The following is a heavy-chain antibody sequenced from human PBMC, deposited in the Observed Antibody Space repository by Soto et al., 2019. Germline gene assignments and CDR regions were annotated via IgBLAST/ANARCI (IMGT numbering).Heavy chain of an antibody. CDR2: ISGSGGST. CDR3: AKDSPVGVPLLRDLHD. V-gene: IGHV3-23*01. D-gene: IGHD3-9*01. Sequence: GGSLRLSCAASGFTFSNYGMSWVRQAPGKGLEWVSVISGSGGSTYYADSVKGRFTLSRDNSKNTVYLQMNSLRAEDTAVYYCAKDSPVGVPLLRDLHDWGQGTLVTVSS. CDR1: GFTFSNYG. J-gene: IGHJ1*01.